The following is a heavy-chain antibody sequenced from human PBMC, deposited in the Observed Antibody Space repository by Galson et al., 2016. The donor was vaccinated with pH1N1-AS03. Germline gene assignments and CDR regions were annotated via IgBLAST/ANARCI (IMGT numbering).Heavy chain of an antibody. J-gene: IGHJ6*04. D-gene: IGHD4/OR15-4a*01. CDR2: INPSDGNT. Sequence: ASGYTFTSYYIHWVRQAPGQGREWMGIINPSDGNTNYAQRFQGRVTMTRDTSTSTVYMELSSLRSDDTAVYYCARVSAGLTGYYYAMDVWGKGTTVTVSS. CDR1: GYTFTSYY. V-gene: IGHV1-46*01. CDR3: ARVSAGLTGYYYAMDV.